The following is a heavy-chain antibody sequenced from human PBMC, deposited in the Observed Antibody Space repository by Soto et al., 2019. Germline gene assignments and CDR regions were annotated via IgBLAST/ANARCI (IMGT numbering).Heavy chain of an antibody. Sequence: PGGSLRLSCVASGFTLTNNGMHWVRQAPGQWLEWVAVISSDGSSKYYGDSVRGRFTISRDNSKNTLFLEMNSLRSEDTAVYYCAKDRGLAESGRWSHYYYGMDVWGQGXTVTVYS. V-gene: IGHV3-30*18. J-gene: IGHJ6*02. CDR3: AKDRGLAESGRWSHYYYGMDV. D-gene: IGHD1-26*01. CDR2: ISSDGSSK. CDR1: GFTLTNNG.